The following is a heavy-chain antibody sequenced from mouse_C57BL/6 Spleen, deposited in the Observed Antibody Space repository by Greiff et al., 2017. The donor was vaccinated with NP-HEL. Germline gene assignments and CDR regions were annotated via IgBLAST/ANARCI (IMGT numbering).Heavy chain of an antibody. CDR2: INPNNGGT. J-gene: IGHJ2*01. D-gene: IGHD2-5*01. V-gene: IGHV1-22*01. CDR3: ARDYYSNSYYFDY. Sequence: VQLQQSGPELVKPGASVKMSCKASGYTFTDYNMHWVKQSHGKSLEWIGYINPNNGGTSYNQKFKGKATLTVNKSSSTAYMELRSLTSEDSAVYYCARDYYSNSYYFDYWGQGTTLTVSS. CDR1: GYTFTDYN.